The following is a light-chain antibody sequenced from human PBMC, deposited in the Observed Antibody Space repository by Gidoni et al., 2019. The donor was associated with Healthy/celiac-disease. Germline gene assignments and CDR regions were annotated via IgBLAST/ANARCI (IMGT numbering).Light chain of an antibody. Sequence: HSALTQHASVSGSPGQSITISCTGTSSDVGSYNLVSWYQQHPGKAPKLMIYEGSKRPSGVSNRFSGSKSGNTASLTISGLQAEEEADYYCCSYAGSGWVFGGGTKLTVL. J-gene: IGLJ3*02. CDR3: CSYAGSGWV. CDR1: SSDVGSYNL. V-gene: IGLV2-23*01. CDR2: EGS.